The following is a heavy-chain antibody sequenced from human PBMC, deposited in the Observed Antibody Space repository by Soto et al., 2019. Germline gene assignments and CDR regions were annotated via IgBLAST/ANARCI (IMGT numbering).Heavy chain of an antibody. CDR1: GYTFTRYE. CDR3: GRGSGSGSYRDN. CDR2: MNPNRGNT. Sequence: ASVKGSCTASGYTFTRYENNWVRKATGQRLEWMGWMNPNRGNTGYAQKLQGRVRVTRNTAIGTGYMDVSSLRSNAAAVDECGRGSGSGSYRDNWGQGTLVTVSS. J-gene: IGHJ4*02. D-gene: IGHD3-16*02. V-gene: IGHV1-8*01.